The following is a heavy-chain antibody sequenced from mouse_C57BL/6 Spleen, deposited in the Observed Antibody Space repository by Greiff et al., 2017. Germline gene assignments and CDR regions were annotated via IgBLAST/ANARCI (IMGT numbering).Heavy chain of an antibody. CDR1: GFTFSDYG. J-gene: IGHJ2*01. CDR3: ARDYFDY. CDR2: ISSGSSTI. Sequence: EVKLMESGGGLVKPGGSLKLSCAASGFTFSDYGMHWVRQAPEKGLEWVAYISSGSSTIYYADTVKGRFTISRDTAKNTLFRQMTSRRSEDTAMYYCARDYFDYWGQGTTLTVSS. V-gene: IGHV5-17*01.